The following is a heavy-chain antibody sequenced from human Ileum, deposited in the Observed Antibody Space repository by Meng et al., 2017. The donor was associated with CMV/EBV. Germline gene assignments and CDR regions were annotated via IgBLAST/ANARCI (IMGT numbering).Heavy chain of an antibody. J-gene: IGHJ4*02. CDR3: AIDTGGYHYKY. CDR1: GYNFINYA. V-gene: IGHV1-3*04. CDR2: VNTANGIT. Sequence: SCRASGYNFINYAMHWGRQAPGQRLEWMGWVNTANGITKYSQKFQGRVTATRGTSASTAYMEVNTLRAEETAVYYCAIDTGGYHYKYWGPGTLVTVSS. D-gene: IGHD3-22*01.